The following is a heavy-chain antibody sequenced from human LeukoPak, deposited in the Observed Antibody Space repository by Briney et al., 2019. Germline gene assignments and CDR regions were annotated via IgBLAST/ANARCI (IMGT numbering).Heavy chain of an antibody. CDR2: IYNSGHT. V-gene: IGHV4-59*01. CDR1: GGSISNYY. J-gene: IGHJ1*01. CDR3: ARAAVTMSRFFQH. Sequence: TSETLSLTCTVSGGSISNYYWSWIRQPPGKGLEWIGYIYNSGHTNYNPSLKSRVTISEDTYKNQLSLKLSSVTAADTAVYYCARAAVTMSRFFQHWGQGTLVSVSS. D-gene: IGHD4-17*01.